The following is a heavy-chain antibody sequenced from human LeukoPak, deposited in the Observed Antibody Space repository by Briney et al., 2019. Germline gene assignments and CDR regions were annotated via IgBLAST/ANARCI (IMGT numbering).Heavy chain of an antibody. Sequence: SQTLSLTCTVSGGSISSGGYYWSWIRQHPGKGLEWIGYIYYSGSTYYNPSLKSRVTISVDTSKNQFSLKLSSVTAADTAVYYCARGYYDFWGGYSYYYYYYGMDVWGQGTTVTVSS. J-gene: IGHJ6*02. CDR2: IYYSGST. D-gene: IGHD3-3*01. V-gene: IGHV4-31*03. CDR3: ARGYYDFWGGYSYYYYYYGMDV. CDR1: GGSISSGGYY.